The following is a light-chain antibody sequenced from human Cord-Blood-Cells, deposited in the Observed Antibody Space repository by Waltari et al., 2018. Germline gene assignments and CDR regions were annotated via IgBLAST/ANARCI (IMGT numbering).Light chain of an antibody. CDR3: QQRSNWPT. J-gene: IGKJ3*01. Sequence: EIVLTQSPATLSLSPGERATLSCRASQSVSSYLAWYQQKPGQAPRRLIYDASNRATGTPARFSGSGSGTDFTLTISSLEPEDFAVYYCQQRSNWPTFGPGTKVDIK. CDR2: DAS. CDR1: QSVSSY. V-gene: IGKV3-11*01.